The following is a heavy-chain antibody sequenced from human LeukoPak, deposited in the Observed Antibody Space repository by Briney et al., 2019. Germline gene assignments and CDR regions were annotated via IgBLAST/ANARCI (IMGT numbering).Heavy chain of an antibody. CDR2: ISAYNGNT. J-gene: IGHJ3*02. CDR1: GYTFTSYG. CDR3: ASSSWSWGALEI. V-gene: IGHV1-18*01. Sequence: ASVKVSCKASGYTFTSYGISWVRQAPGQGLEWMGWISAYNGNTNYAQKFQGRVTMTRDTTAYMELSRLRSDDTAVYYCASSSWSWGALEIWGQGTVVTVSS. D-gene: IGHD6-13*01.